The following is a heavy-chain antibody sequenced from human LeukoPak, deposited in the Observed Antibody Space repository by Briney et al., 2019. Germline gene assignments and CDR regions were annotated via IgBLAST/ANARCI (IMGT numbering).Heavy chain of an antibody. Sequence: SETLSLTCTVSGGSISSYYWSWIRQPPGKGLEWIGYIYTSGSTNYNPSLKSRVTISVDTSKNQFSLKLSSVTAADTAVYYCAIQSSSWYENGLNWFDPWGQGTLVTVSS. J-gene: IGHJ5*02. V-gene: IGHV4-4*09. CDR2: IYTSGST. D-gene: IGHD6-13*01. CDR3: AIQSSSWYENGLNWFDP. CDR1: GGSISSYY.